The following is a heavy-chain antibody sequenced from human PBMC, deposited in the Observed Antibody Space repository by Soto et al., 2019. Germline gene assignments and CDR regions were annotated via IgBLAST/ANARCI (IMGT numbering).Heavy chain of an antibody. CDR3: ARGRGSGWRVES. D-gene: IGHD6-19*01. CDR1: GASVSTSSYY. J-gene: IGHJ4*02. CDR2: IYYTGNT. Sequence: QVQLQESGPGLVKPSETLSLTCTVSGASVSTSSYYWSWIRQPPGKGLEWIGYIYYTGNTRYNSSLKSRVTISVDTSKDLFSLKLSSVTASDTAVYFRARGRGSGWRVESWGQGTLVTVAS. V-gene: IGHV4-61*03.